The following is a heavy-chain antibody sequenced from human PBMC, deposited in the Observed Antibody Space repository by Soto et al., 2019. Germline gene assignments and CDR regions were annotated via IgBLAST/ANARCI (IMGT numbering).Heavy chain of an antibody. CDR2: IDPSDSYT. J-gene: IGHJ4*02. Sequence: LGESLKISCKGSGYSFTSYWISWVSQMPGKGLEWMGRIDPSDSYTNYSPSFQVHVTTSADKAISTAYLQWSSLKASDTAMYYCARHGSRSGYYIFDYWGQGTLVTVSS. V-gene: IGHV5-10-1*01. CDR3: ARHGSRSGYYIFDY. CDR1: GYSFTSYW. D-gene: IGHD3-3*01.